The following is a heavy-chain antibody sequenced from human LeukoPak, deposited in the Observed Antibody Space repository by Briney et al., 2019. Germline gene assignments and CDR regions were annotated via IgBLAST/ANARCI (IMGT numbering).Heavy chain of an antibody. Sequence: GGSLRLSCAASGFTFDDYTMHWVRQAPGKGLEWVSLISWDGGSTYYADSVKGRFTISRDNSKNSLYLQMNSLRTEDTALYYCAKDRDLAVAGPFDHWGQGTLVTVSS. CDR1: GFTFDDYT. D-gene: IGHD6-19*01. CDR3: AKDRDLAVAGPFDH. V-gene: IGHV3-43*01. CDR2: ISWDGGST. J-gene: IGHJ4*02.